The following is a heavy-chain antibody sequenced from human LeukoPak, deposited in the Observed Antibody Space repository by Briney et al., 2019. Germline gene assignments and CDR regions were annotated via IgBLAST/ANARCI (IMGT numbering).Heavy chain of an antibody. CDR1: GFTFSSYG. V-gene: IGHV3-30*03. D-gene: IGHD3-10*01. CDR2: ISYDGSNK. CDR3: ARGQGDAFWFGEYFGSWFDP. Sequence: GRSLRLSCAASGFTFSSYGMHWVRQAPGKGLEWVAVISYDGSNKYYADSVKGRFTISRDNSKNTLYLQMNSLRAEDTAVYYCARGQGDAFWFGEYFGSWFDPWGQGTLVTVSS. J-gene: IGHJ5*02.